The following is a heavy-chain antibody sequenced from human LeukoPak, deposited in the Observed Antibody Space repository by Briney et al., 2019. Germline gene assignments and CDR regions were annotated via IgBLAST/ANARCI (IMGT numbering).Heavy chain of an antibody. CDR1: GFTLTSYD. J-gene: IGHJ5*02. CDR3: VRDAEGAAISVNYWFDP. Sequence: GASVKVSCKASGFTLTSYDINWVRQASGQGPEWMGWMNPNNGNTGYAQKFQGRVTMTRDTSISTAYMELRGLRSEDTAVYYCVRDAEGAAISVNYWFDPWGQGTLVTVSS. D-gene: IGHD2-2*02. CDR2: MNPNNGNT. V-gene: IGHV1-8*01.